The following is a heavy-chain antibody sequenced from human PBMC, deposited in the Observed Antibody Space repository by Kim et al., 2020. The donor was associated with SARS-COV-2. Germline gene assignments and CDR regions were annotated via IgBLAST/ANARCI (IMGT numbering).Heavy chain of an antibody. CDR2: IYPGDSDT. D-gene: IGHD2-2*01. Sequence: GESLKISCKGSGYSFTSYWIGWVRQMPGKGLEWMGIIYPGDSDTRYSPSFQGQVTISADKSISTAYLQWSSLKASDTAMYYCARLGRGVVPAMRGLYYYYGMDVWGQGTTVTVSS. CDR1: GYSFTSYW. V-gene: IGHV5-51*01. CDR3: ARLGRGVVPAMRGLYYYYGMDV. J-gene: IGHJ6*02.